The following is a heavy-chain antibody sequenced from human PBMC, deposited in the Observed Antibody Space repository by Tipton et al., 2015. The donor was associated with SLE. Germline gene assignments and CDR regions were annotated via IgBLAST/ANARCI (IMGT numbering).Heavy chain of an antibody. Sequence: TLSLTCTVSGGSISSYYWSWIRQPPGRGLEWIGYIYYSGSTNYNPSLKSRVTISVDTSKNQFSLKLSSVTAADAAVYYCARARLGRGYSYGYGAFDIWGQGTMVTVSS. V-gene: IGHV4-59*12. J-gene: IGHJ3*02. D-gene: IGHD5-18*01. CDR1: GGSISSYY. CDR2: IYYSGST. CDR3: ARARLGRGYSYGYGAFDI.